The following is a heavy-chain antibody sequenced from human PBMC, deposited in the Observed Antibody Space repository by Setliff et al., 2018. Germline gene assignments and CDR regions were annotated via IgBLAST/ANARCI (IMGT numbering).Heavy chain of an antibody. J-gene: IGHJ4*02. CDR1: GGTFSDYY. CDR2: INHSGTT. Sequence: SETLSLTCAAYGGTFSDYYWTWIRQPPGKGLEWIGEINHSGTTNYHPSLRSRVTISVDTSKNQFSLKLSSVTAADTAIYHCARGGTYRYFDYWGQGTLVTVSS. V-gene: IGHV4-34*01. CDR3: ARGGTYRYFDY.